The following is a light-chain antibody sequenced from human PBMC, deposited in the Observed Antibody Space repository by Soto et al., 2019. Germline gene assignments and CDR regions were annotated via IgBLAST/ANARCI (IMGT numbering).Light chain of an antibody. CDR3: QQLNSYPPTYT. Sequence: DIRLTQSPSFLSASVGDRVTITCRASQGISSYLAWYQQKPGKAPKLLIYAASTLQSGVPSRFSGSGSGTEFTLTISSLQPEDFATYYCQQLNSYPPTYTFGQGTKLEIK. V-gene: IGKV1-9*01. CDR2: AAS. CDR1: QGISSY. J-gene: IGKJ2*01.